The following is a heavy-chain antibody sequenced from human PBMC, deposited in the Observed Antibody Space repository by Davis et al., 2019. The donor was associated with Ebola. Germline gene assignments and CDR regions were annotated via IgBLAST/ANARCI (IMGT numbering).Heavy chain of an antibody. D-gene: IGHD6-19*01. CDR2: IRPDESYT. CDR3: ARGSFKGLDV. CDR1: GFTFRTYW. V-gene: IGHV3-74*01. Sequence: PGGSLRLSCAASGFTFRTYWRHWVRQAPGKGLGWVSHIRPDESYTNYADSVKGRFTISTDNAKNTLYLEMNNLRAEDTAVYYCARGSFKGLDVWGQGTTVTVSS. J-gene: IGHJ6*02.